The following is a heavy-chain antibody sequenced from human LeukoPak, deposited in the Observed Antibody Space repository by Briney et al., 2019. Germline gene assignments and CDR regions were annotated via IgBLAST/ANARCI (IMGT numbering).Heavy chain of an antibody. D-gene: IGHD6-13*01. CDR2: IKSKTDGGTT. CDR3: TTGYSSSWSPDY. J-gene: IGHJ4*02. V-gene: IGHV3-15*01. Sequence: WVRQPPGKGLEWVGRIKSKTDGGTTDYAAPVKGRFTISRDDSKNTLYLQMNSLKTEDTAVYYCTTGYSSSWSPDYWGQGTLVTVSS.